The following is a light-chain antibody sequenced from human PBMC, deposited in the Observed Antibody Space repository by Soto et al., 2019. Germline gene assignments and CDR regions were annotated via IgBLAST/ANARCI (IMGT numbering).Light chain of an antibody. J-gene: IGKJ5*01. CDR2: DAC. Sequence: EIVLTQSPGTLSLSPGESATLSCRASRSLDSGQLAWYQQKVGRAPRLLIHDACIRATGIPDRFSGSGSGTDFTLTIARLEPEDFAVYYCQQYGGSPRTFGQGTRLETK. V-gene: IGKV3-20*01. CDR1: RSLDSGQ. CDR3: QQYGGSPRT.